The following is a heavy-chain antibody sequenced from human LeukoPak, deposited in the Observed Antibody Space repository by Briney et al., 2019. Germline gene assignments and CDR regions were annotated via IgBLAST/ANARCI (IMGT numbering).Heavy chain of an antibody. J-gene: IGHJ4*02. V-gene: IGHV3-53*01. CDR1: GFTVSSNY. CDR3: ATENTFGFDY. Sequence: GGSLRLSCAASGFTVSSNYMSWVRQAPGKGLEWVSVIYSGGDTYYADSVKGRFTISRDNSKNMLYLQMNSLRAEDTSVYYCATENTFGFDYWGQGTLVTVSS. CDR2: IYSGGDT. D-gene: IGHD1/OR15-1a*01.